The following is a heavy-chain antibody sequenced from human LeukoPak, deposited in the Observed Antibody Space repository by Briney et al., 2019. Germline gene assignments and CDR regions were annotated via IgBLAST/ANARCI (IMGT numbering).Heavy chain of an antibody. CDR1: GLRNSTYY. CDR3: ARELPRPGGQTDGSDI. D-gene: IGHD3-16*01. Sequence: GGSLTLLCGLCGLRNSTYYMRWVRQAPAKGLVGVSRSKSDVRSRSYADSVKRRLTISRDNAKNPLYLQVNSLRAEDTAGYYCARELPRPGGQTDGSDIWGQGTMVTV. J-gene: IGHJ3*02. CDR2: SKSDVRSR. V-gene: IGHV3-74*01.